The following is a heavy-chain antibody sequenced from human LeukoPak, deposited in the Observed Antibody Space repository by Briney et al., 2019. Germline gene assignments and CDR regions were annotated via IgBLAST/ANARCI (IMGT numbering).Heavy chain of an antibody. Sequence: GGSLRLSCAASGFTFSSYAMHWVRQAPGKGLEWVAVISYDKSHKYYADSVKGRFTISRDNAKNSLYLQMNSLRAEDTAVYYCAELGITMIGGVWGKGTTVTISS. J-gene: IGHJ6*04. D-gene: IGHD3-10*02. V-gene: IGHV3-30*04. CDR3: AELGITMIGGV. CDR1: GFTFSSYA. CDR2: ISYDKSHK.